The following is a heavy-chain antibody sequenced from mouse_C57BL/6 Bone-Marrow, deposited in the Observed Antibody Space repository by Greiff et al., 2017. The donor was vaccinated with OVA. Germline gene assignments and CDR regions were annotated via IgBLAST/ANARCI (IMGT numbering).Heavy chain of an antibody. CDR3: ANYDYDEGWAMDY. CDR2: IWSGGST. J-gene: IGHJ4*01. V-gene: IGHV2-2*01. Sequence: VKLMESGPGLVQPSQSLSITCTVSGFSLTSYGVHWVRQSPGKGLEWLGVIWSGGSTDYNAAFISRLSISKDNSKSQVFFKMNSLQADDTAIYYCANYDYDEGWAMDYWGQGTSVTVSS. D-gene: IGHD2-4*01. CDR1: GFSLTSYG.